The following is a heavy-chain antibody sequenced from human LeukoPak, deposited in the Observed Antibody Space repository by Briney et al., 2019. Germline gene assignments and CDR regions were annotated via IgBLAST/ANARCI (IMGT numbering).Heavy chain of an antibody. CDR2: VKQDESEK. CDR3: ATYSGVHHKTFDD. V-gene: IGHV3-7*03. D-gene: IGHD1-26*01. Sequence: GGSLRLSCAASGFYVGRYWMSWVRQAPGEGLEWVANVKQDESEKDYVDSVKGRFTISRDNAKDSLYLQMNSLRPEDTALYYCATYSGVHHKTFDDWGQGTLVTVSS. J-gene: IGHJ4*02. CDR1: GFYVGRYW.